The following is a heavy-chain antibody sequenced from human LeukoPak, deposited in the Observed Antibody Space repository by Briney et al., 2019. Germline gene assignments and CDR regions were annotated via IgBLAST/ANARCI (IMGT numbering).Heavy chain of an antibody. Sequence: SETLSLTCTVSGGSISSYYWSWIRQPPGKGLEWIGYIYYSGSTNYNPSLKSRVTISVDTSKNQFSLKLSSVTAADTAVYYCARVAAAGSFSFDYWGQGPLVTVSS. D-gene: IGHD6-13*01. V-gene: IGHV4-59*01. CDR2: IYYSGST. CDR1: GGSISSYY. CDR3: ARVAAAGSFSFDY. J-gene: IGHJ4*02.